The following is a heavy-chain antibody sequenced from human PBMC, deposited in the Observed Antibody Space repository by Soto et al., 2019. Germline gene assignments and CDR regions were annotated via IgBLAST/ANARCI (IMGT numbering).Heavy chain of an antibody. Sequence: PGGSLRLSCAASGFTFSSYAMSWVRQAPGKGLEWVSAISGSGGSTYYADSVKGRSTISRDNSKNTLYLQMNSLRAEDTAVYYCAKEYYYDSSGYYGFDYWGQGTLVTVSS. CDR1: GFTFSSYA. CDR3: AKEYYYDSSGYYGFDY. D-gene: IGHD3-22*01. CDR2: ISGSGGST. V-gene: IGHV3-23*01. J-gene: IGHJ4*02.